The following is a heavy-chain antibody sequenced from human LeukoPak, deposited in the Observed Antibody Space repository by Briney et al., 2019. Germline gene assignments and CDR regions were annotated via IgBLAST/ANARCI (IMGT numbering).Heavy chain of an antibody. CDR1: GYSFDNHW. V-gene: IGHV5-51*01. CDR3: ARPSYGASDY. J-gene: IGHJ4*02. CDR2: ISPPDSRT. D-gene: IGHD4-17*01. Sequence: GESLKISCKTSGYSFDNHWIGWVRQMPGKGLEWMGLISPPDSRTRYSPSFQGQVIISVDKSITTAYLQWSSLQASDTAMYFCARPSYGASDYWGQGTLVTVSS.